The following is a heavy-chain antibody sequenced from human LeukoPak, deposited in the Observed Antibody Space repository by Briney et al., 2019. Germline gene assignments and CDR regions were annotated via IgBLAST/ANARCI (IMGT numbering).Heavy chain of an antibody. D-gene: IGHD4-17*01. Sequence: GGSLRLSCAASGFTFDDYGMSWVRQAPGKGLEWVSGINWNGGSTGYADSVKGRFTISRDNAKKSLDLQMNSLGAEDTALYYCARGHIDYAFDCWGQGTLVTVSS. CDR3: ARGHIDYAFDC. CDR1: GFTFDDYG. J-gene: IGHJ4*02. CDR2: INWNGGST. V-gene: IGHV3-20*04.